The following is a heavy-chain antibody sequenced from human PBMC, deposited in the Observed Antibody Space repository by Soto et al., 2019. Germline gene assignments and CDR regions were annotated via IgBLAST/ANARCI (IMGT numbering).Heavy chain of an antibody. CDR3: GPLGNFGVVMGH. CDR2: ISRDGIGT. Sequence: GGSLRLSCAASGFTFSTYWMHWVRQAPGKGLVWVSRISRDGIGTTYAESVKCRFTISRDNTKNTLSLQMNSLRVEDTAVYYCGPLGNFGVVMGHWGQGTLVTVSS. CDR1: GFTFSTYW. J-gene: IGHJ4*02. V-gene: IGHV3-74*03. D-gene: IGHD3-3*01.